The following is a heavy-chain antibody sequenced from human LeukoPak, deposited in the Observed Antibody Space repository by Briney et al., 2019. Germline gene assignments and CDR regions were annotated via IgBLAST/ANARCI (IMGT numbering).Heavy chain of an antibody. CDR3: ARGLNRYYDILTGYPGFDP. J-gene: IGHJ5*02. Sequence: PGGSLRLSCAAPGFTFSNYAMSWVRQAPGKGLEWVSAISASGGSTYYADSVKGRFTISRDNSQNTLHLQMNSLRAEDTAVYYCARGLNRYYDILTGYPGFDPWGQGTLVTVSS. D-gene: IGHD3-9*01. CDR2: ISASGGST. CDR1: GFTFSNYA. V-gene: IGHV3-23*01.